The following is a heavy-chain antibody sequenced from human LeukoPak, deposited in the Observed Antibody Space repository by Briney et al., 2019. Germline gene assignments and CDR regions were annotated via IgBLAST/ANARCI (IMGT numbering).Heavy chain of an antibody. V-gene: IGHV4-31*03. D-gene: IGHD4-17*01. Sequence: SETLSLTCTVSGGSISSGGYYWIWIRQHPGKGLEWIGYIYYSGSTYYNPSLKSRVTISVDTSKSQFSLKLSSVTAADTAVYYCARLNDYGDYAIDYWGQGTLVTVSS. J-gene: IGHJ4*02. CDR2: IYYSGST. CDR3: ARLNDYGDYAIDY. CDR1: GGSISSGGYY.